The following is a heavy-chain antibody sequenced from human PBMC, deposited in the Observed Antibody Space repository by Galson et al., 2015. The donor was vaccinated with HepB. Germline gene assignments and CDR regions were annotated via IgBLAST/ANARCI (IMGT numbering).Heavy chain of an antibody. Sequence: SLRLSCAASGFTFSDYDMSWIRQAPGKGLEWISYISSGSTISSYTNYADSVKGRFTISRDDAKNSLYLQMKSLGAEDTAVYFCARAPHYYDSSGYCYAGSWGQGTLVTVSS. D-gene: IGHD3-22*01. V-gene: IGHV3-11*06. CDR2: ISSGSTISSYT. CDR1: GFTFSDYD. J-gene: IGHJ5*02. CDR3: ARAPHYYDSSGYCYAGS.